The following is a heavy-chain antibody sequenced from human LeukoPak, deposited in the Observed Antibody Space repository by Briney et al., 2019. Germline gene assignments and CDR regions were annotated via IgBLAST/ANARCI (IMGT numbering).Heavy chain of an antibody. Sequence: ASETLSLTCTVSGGSISSYYWSWIRQPPGQGLVWIGNIYYSGSTNYNTSLTSRVTISVDTSKTQFSVELSSVTAADTAVYYCARYYYDSSGGKWFDPWGQGTLVTVSS. J-gene: IGHJ5*02. CDR2: IYYSGST. CDR1: GGSISSYY. CDR3: ARYYYDSSGGKWFDP. D-gene: IGHD3-22*01. V-gene: IGHV4-59*01.